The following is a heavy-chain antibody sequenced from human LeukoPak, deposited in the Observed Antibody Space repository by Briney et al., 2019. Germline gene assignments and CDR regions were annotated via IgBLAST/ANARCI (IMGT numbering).Heavy chain of an antibody. J-gene: IGHJ4*02. D-gene: IGHD1-1*01. V-gene: IGHV3-30-3*01. CDR1: GFTFSSYA. Sequence: GGSLRLSCAASGFTFSSYAMHWVRQAPGKGREWVAVISYDGSNKYYADSVKGRFTISRDNSKNTLYLQMNSLRAEDTAVYYCAKDITPSTTGTYWGQGTLVTVSS. CDR3: AKDITPSTTGTY. CDR2: ISYDGSNK.